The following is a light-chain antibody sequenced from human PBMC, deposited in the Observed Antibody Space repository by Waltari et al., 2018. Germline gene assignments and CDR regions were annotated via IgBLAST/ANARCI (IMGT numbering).Light chain of an antibody. CDR1: QSVGKY. CDR3: QKYDSLPAT. J-gene: IGKJ1*01. CDR2: HAS. Sequence: EIVLTQSPGTLSLSPGERATLSCRASQSVGKYLAWYQQKPGQAPRPRLYHASNRATGIPDRFRGSGSGKDFSLTISRLEPEDFAIYFCQKYDSLPATFGQGTKVEIK. V-gene: IGKV3-20*01.